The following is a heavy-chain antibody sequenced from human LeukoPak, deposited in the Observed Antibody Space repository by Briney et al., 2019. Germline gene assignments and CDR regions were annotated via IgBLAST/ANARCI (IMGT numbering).Heavy chain of an antibody. CDR1: GFTFSSYW. V-gene: IGHV3-74*01. CDR3: ARGNYYGMDV. J-gene: IGHJ6*02. CDR2: INSDGTTT. Sequence: PGGSLRLSCAASGFTFSSYWMHWVRHAPGKGLLWVSRINSDGTTTYYADSVKGRFTISRDNAKNTLYLQVNSLRAKDTAVYYCARGNYYGMDVWGQGTTVTVSS.